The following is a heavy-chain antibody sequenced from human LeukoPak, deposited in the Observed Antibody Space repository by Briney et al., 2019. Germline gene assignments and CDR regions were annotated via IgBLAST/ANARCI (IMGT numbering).Heavy chain of an antibody. D-gene: IGHD2-2*03. Sequence: GGSLRLSCAASGFTSSSYAMSWVRQAPGKGLEWVSGISGSGPYTFYTDSVKDRFTISRDSSKNTLYLQMNSLRAEDTALYYCAKHGYCSGISCFFDFWGQGTLVTVSS. CDR2: ISGSGPYT. CDR1: GFTSSSYA. J-gene: IGHJ4*02. V-gene: IGHV3-23*01. CDR3: AKHGYCSGISCFFDF.